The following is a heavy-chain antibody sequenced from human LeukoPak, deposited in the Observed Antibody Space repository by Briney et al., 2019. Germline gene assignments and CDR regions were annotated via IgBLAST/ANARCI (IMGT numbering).Heavy chain of an antibody. CDR3: ARGRYSSTWSGGDY. CDR1: GFTFSSYV. V-gene: IGHV3-23*01. D-gene: IGHD6-13*01. Sequence: GGSLRLSCAASGFTFSSYVMSWVRQAPGKGLGWVSTISGSGGSTYYADSVKGRFTISRDNSKNTLYLHMNSLRPEDTALYYCARGRYSSTWSGGDYWGQGTLVTVSS. CDR2: ISGSGGST. J-gene: IGHJ4*02.